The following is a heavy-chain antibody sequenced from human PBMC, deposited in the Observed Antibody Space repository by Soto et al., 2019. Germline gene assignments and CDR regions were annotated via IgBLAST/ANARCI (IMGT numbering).Heavy chain of an antibody. V-gene: IGHV1-69*12. CDR1: GGTFSSYA. J-gene: IGHJ6*02. D-gene: IGHD5-18*01. CDR3: ARPRDTAMVSYYYYGMDV. Sequence: QVQLVQSGAEVKKPGSSVKVSCKASGGTFSSYAISWMRQAPGQELEWMGGIIPIFGTANYAQKFQGRVTITADESTSTAYMELSSLRSEDTAVYYCARPRDTAMVSYYYYGMDVWGQGTTVTVSS. CDR2: IIPIFGTA.